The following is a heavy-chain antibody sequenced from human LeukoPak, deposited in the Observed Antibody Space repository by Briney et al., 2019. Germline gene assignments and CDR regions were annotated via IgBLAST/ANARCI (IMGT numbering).Heavy chain of an antibody. CDR1: GFTFSSYW. J-gene: IGHJ3*02. CDR2: IKQDGNEK. V-gene: IGHV3-7*01. Sequence: GGSLRLSCAASGFTFSSYWMSWVRQAPGKGLEWVANIKQDGNEKYYVDSVKGRFTISRDNAKNSLYLQMNSLRAEDTAVYYCARDDHSSSRVIPADAFDIWGQGTMVTVSS. D-gene: IGHD6-6*01. CDR3: ARDDHSSSRVIPADAFDI.